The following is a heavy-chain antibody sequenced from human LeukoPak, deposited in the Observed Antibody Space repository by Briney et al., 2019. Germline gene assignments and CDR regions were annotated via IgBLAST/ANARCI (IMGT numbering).Heavy chain of an antibody. V-gene: IGHV4-30-2*02. D-gene: IGHD3-10*01. CDR3: ARYELQYGSGSYFYNWFDP. CDR2: IFHSGST. J-gene: IGHJ5*02. Sequence: SQTLSLTCAVSGGSISSGGYSWSWIRQPPGKGLEWIGNIFHSGSTYYNPSLKTRVTISVDTSKNQFSLKLSSVTAADTAVYYCARYELQYGSGSYFYNWFDPWGQGTLVTVSS. CDR1: GGSISSGGYS.